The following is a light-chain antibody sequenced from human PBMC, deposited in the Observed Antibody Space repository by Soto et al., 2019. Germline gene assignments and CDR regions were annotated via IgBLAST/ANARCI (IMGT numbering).Light chain of an antibody. CDR3: EEWDDSLTGCV. CDR1: SSNIGTYS. CDR2: SDN. J-gene: IGLJ1*01. V-gene: IGLV1-44*01. Sequence: QSVLTRPPSASGTPGQRVTISCSGSSSNIGTYSVSWYQQFPGMAPRLLIYSDNRRPSGVPDPFSGAASGASASLAFSGLQSEDVSDFYCEEWDDSLTGCVFSPGTEVTVL.